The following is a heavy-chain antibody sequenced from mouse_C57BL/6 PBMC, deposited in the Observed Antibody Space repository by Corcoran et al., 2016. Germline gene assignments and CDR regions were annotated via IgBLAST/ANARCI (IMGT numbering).Heavy chain of an antibody. V-gene: IGHV9-3*01. D-gene: IGHD1-1*02. J-gene: IGHJ4*01. CDR1: GYTFTTYG. CDR3: ARGGLWATMDY. Sequence: QILLVQSGPELKKPGETVKISCKASGYTFTTYGMSWVKQAPGKGLKWMGWINTYSGVPTYADDFKGRFAFSLEPSASTAYLQINNLKNEDTATYFCARGGLWATMDYWGQGTSVTVSS. CDR2: INTYSGVP.